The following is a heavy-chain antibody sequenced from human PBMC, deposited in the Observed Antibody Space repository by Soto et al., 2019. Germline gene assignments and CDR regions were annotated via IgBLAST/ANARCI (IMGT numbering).Heavy chain of an antibody. D-gene: IGHD2-21*01. CDR3: ARCKQKVIHCAMDV. V-gene: IGHV3-33*01. J-gene: IGHJ6*02. CDR2: INYDGSSK. Sequence: QVHLVQSGGGAVQPGRSLRVSCSTSGFIFSAYGMHWVRQAPGKGLEWVAFINYDGSSKFYGDSAKGRFTISRDNSKNMLYLQLNSLRGEDTAIYYCARCKQKVIHCAMDVWGQGATVTVTS. CDR1: GFIFSAYG.